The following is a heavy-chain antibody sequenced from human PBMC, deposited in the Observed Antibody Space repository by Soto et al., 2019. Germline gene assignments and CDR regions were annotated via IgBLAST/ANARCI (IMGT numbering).Heavy chain of an antibody. V-gene: IGHV1-69*01. D-gene: IGHD3-22*01. J-gene: IGHJ4*02. Sequence: QVQLVQSGAEVKKPGSSVNVSCKTSGGTFSSYGINWVRQAPGQGLECMGGIMPILGITNYAQKFQGRVTLTADESTTTAYMELSSLRPEDTDVYYFEASTFYYDSRVYKMSFCRYWGQGTLVTVSS. CDR1: GGTFSSYG. CDR2: IMPILGIT. CDR3: EASTFYYDSRVYKMSFCRY.